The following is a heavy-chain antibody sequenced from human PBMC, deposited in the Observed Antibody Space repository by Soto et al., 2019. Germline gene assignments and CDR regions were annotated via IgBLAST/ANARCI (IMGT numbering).Heavy chain of an antibody. CDR1: GVIFSEST. D-gene: IGHD2-15*01. V-gene: IGHV3-64D*06. J-gene: IGHJ4*02. Sequence: GGSLRLSCSASGVIFSESTIYWVRQVPGKGLEAISAVSTSGRSTYYADSVKDRFTISRDNSKNTLFLQMGSLRPEDTAIYYCVKQAHGLNGVAFDYWGQGPQVTVS. CDR2: VSTSGRST. CDR3: VKQAHGLNGVAFDY.